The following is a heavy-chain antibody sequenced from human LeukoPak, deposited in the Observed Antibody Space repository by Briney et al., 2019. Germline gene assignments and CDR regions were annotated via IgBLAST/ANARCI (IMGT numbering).Heavy chain of an antibody. J-gene: IGHJ6*02. V-gene: IGHV3-7*05. Sequence: GGSLRLSCAASGFTFSSYWMSWVRQAPGKGLEWVANIKQDGSEKYYVDSVKGRFTISRDNAKNSLYLQMNSLRAEDTAVYYCARVRPDTIFGVVRYYYYYGMDVWGQGTTVTASS. CDR2: IKQDGSEK. CDR3: ARVRPDTIFGVVRYYYYYGMDV. D-gene: IGHD3-3*01. CDR1: GFTFSSYW.